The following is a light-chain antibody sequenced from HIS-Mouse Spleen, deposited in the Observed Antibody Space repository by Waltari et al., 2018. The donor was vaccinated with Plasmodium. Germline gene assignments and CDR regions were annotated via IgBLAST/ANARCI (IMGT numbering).Light chain of an antibody. CDR3: YSTDSSGNHRV. V-gene: IGLV3-10*01. Sequence: SSELTQPPSVSVSPGQTARITCYGDALPKKSAYWYQEKSGQAPVLGSYEDSKRPSGIPERFSGSSSGTMATLTISGAQVEDEADYYCYSTDSSGNHRVFGGGTKLTVL. J-gene: IGLJ3*02. CDR2: EDS. CDR1: ALPKKS.